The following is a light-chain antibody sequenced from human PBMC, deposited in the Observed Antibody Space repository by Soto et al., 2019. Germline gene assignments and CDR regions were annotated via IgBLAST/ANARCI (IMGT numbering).Light chain of an antibody. V-gene: IGKV3-20*01. J-gene: IGKJ4*01. Sequence: EIVLTQSPGTLSLSPGESTTLSCRASQSVGRNFLAWYQQKPSRAPRLLIHGASYRATGIPDRFSGSGSETDFTLTISRLEPEDSAVYYCHQYAASPLTFGGGTKVEIK. CDR2: GAS. CDR3: HQYAASPLT. CDR1: QSVGRNF.